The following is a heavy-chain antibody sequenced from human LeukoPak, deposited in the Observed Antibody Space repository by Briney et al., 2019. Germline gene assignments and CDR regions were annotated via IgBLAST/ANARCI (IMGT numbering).Heavy chain of an antibody. Sequence: PGGSLRLSCAVSGFNVSHYYMSWVRQAPGKGLEWVSVIYSNNTTCYADAVKGRFTISRGNSNSTLYLQMSNLRVDDTAVYYCARASWGYDFDSWGLGTLVAVSS. D-gene: IGHD7-27*01. V-gene: IGHV3-53*01. J-gene: IGHJ4*02. CDR2: IYSNNTT. CDR3: ARASWGYDFDS. CDR1: GFNVSHYY.